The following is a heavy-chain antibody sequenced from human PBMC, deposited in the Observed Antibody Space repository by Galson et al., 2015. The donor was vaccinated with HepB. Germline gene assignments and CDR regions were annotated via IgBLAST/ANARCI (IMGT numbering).Heavy chain of an antibody. CDR1: GFTLSSYS. D-gene: IGHD3-16*02. CDR3: ARCLGELSLCPDAFDI. J-gene: IGHJ3*02. CDR2: ISGSSDIL. V-gene: IGHV3-48*02. Sequence: SLRLSCAASGFTLSSYSMNWVRQAPGKGLEWVSYISGSSDILCYANFVKGRFTISRDNAKNSLYLQLKSLRDEDTAVYYCARCLGELSLCPDAFDIWGQGTMVTVSS.